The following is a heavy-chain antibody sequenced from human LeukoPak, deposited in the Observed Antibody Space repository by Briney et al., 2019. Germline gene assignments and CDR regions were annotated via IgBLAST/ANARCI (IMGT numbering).Heavy chain of an antibody. Sequence: PSETLSLTCTVSGGSISSCYWSWIRQPPGKGLEWIGYIYYSGSTNYNPSLKSRVTISVDTSKNQFSLKLSSVTAADTAVYYCARVFVVVPAANYYFDYWGQGTLVTVSS. D-gene: IGHD2-2*01. J-gene: IGHJ4*02. V-gene: IGHV4-59*01. CDR1: GGSISSCY. CDR3: ARVFVVVPAANYYFDY. CDR2: IYYSGST.